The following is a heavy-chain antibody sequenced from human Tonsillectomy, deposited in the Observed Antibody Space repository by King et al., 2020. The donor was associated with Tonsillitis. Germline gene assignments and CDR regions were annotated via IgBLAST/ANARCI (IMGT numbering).Heavy chain of an antibody. CDR2: INSAGSST. CDR3: ALTEDY. J-gene: IGHJ4*02. V-gene: IGHV3-74*01. Sequence: VQLVESGGGLVQPGGPLRLSCAASGFTFISYGRHWFRQAPGKGLVWVSRINSAGSSTSNAASVKGRFTISRDNAKNTLYLQMNSLRAEDTAVYYCALTEDYWGQGTLVTVSS. CDR1: GFTFISYG.